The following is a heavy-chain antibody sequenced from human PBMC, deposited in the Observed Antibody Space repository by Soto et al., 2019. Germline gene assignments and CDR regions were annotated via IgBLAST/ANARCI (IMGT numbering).Heavy chain of an antibody. V-gene: IGHV3-23*01. D-gene: IGHD2-15*01. CDR2: ISDTGSHI. CDR3: AKGGSPYFNDDPFDI. J-gene: IGHJ3*02. Sequence: EVQLLESGGGLVQPGGSLRLSCVAPGFSFRNFAMSWIRQAPGKGLEWISGISDTGSHIYYADSVRGRFSISRDNPKITLYLQMNSLRVNDTAVYYCAKGGSPYFNDDPFDIWGQGTMVTVSS. CDR1: GFSFRNFA.